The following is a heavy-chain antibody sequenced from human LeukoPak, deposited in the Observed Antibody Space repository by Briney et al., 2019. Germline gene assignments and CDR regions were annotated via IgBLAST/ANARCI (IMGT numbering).Heavy chain of an antibody. CDR3: ATRRNYYDILTGYKTGYWFDP. V-gene: IGHV1-24*01. CDR2: FDPEDGET. D-gene: IGHD3-9*01. CDR1: GYTPTELS. J-gene: IGHJ5*02. Sequence: ASVKVSCKVSGYTPTELSMHWVRQAPGKGLEWMGGFDPEDGETIYAQKFQGRVTMTEDTSTDTAYMELSSLRSEDTAVYYCATRRNYYDILTGYKTGYWFDPWGQGTLVTVSS.